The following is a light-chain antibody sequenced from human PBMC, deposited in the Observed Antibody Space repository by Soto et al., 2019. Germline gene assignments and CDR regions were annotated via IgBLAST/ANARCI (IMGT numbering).Light chain of an antibody. J-gene: IGKJ4*01. CDR2: DAS. V-gene: IGKV3-11*01. Sequence: EIVLTQSPATLSLSPGERATLSCRASQSVNTFLGWYQQRPSQAPILLIYDASNRATGIPARFSGSGSGTDFTLTISSLAPEDFALYCCQRGSGLPLTFGGVTKVDI. CDR1: QSVNTF. CDR3: QRGSGLPLT.